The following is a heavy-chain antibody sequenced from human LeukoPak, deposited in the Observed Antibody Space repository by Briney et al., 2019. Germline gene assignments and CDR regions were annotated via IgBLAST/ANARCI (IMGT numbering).Heavy chain of an antibody. CDR3: ARDRNTGTRWGLGYYFDY. V-gene: IGHV3-23*01. CDR2: ISSSGDST. D-gene: IGHD1-7*01. CDR1: GFTFNNYA. Sequence: QTGGSLRLSCAASGFTFNNYALSWVRQAPGKGLEWVSAISSSGDSTQYAESVKGRFTISRDNSKNTLYLQMNSLRAEDTAVYYCARDRNTGTRWGLGYYFDYWGQGTLVTVSS. J-gene: IGHJ4*02.